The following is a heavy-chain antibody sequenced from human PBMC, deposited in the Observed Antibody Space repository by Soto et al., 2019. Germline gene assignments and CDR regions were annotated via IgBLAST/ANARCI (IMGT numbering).Heavy chain of an antibody. Sequence: SETLSLSCTVSGGSISSAGYYWSWIRQHPGKGLEWVGYIYYTGSTYYNPSLKSRVTISVDTSKNQFSLNSSSVTAADTAMYFCARGSFLETPFDPWAQGIQVTGAS. CDR3: ARGSFLETPFDP. V-gene: IGHV4-31*03. CDR2: IYYTGST. CDR1: GGSISSAGYY. J-gene: IGHJ5*02. D-gene: IGHD3-3*01.